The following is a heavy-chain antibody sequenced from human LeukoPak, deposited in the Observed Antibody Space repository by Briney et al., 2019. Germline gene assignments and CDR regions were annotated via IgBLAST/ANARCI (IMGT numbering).Heavy chain of an antibody. Sequence: KSSETLSLTCAVYGGSSSGYYWSWIRQPPGKGLEWIGEINHSGSTNYNPSLKSRVTISVDTSKNQFSLKLSSVTAADTAVYYCARANDFWSGYYLFWGQGTLVTVSS. CDR1: GGSSSGYY. J-gene: IGHJ4*02. CDR2: INHSGST. D-gene: IGHD3-3*01. V-gene: IGHV4-34*01. CDR3: ARANDFWSGYYLF.